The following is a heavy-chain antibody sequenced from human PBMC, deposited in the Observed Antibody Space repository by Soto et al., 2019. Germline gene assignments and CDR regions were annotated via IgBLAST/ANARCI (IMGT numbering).Heavy chain of an antibody. CDR3: ARDYYARAYFDY. Sequence: QVQLVQSGAEVKKPGASVKVSCKASGYTFSSYGMHWVRQAPGKGLEWVAVIWYDGSNKYYADSVKGRFTISRDNSKNTLYLQMNSLRAEDTAVYYCARDYYARAYFDYWGQGTLVTVSS. CDR1: GYTFSSYG. D-gene: IGHD2-2*01. J-gene: IGHJ4*02. V-gene: IGHV3-33*01. CDR2: IWYDGSNK.